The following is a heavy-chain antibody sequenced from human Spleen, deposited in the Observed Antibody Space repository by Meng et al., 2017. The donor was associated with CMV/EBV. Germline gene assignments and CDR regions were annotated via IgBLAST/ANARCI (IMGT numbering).Heavy chain of an antibody. CDR3: ARQPTYSYYFDY. Sequence: CTVSDGSISSSRYYWGWIRQPPGKGLEWIGSIYYSGSTYYNPSLKSRVTISVDTSKNQFSLKLSSVTAADTAVYYCARQPTYSYYFDYWGQETLVAVSS. CDR1: DGSISSSRYY. J-gene: IGHJ4*02. CDR2: IYYSGST. V-gene: IGHV4-39*01. D-gene: IGHD2-21*01.